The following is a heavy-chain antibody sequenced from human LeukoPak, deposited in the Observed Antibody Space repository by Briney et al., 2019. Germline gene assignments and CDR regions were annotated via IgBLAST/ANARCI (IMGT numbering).Heavy chain of an antibody. J-gene: IGHJ6*03. CDR2: IIPIFGTA. CDR1: GGTFSSYA. V-gene: IGHV1-69*13. CDR3: ARAVVPAAMARPHYYYYYMDV. D-gene: IGHD2-2*01. Sequence: AASVKVSCKASGGTFSSYAISWVRQAPGQGLERMGRIIPIFGTANYAQKFQGRVTITADESTSTAYMELSSLRSEDTAVYYCARAVVPAAMARPHYYYYYMDVWDKGTTVTVSS.